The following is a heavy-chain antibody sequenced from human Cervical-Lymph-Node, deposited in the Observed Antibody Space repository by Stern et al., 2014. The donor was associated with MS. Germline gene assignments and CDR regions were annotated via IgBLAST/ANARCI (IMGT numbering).Heavy chain of an antibody. CDR3: VRDEDGDFLTGWDAMDV. J-gene: IGHJ6*02. CDR1: GFTFSYHA. CDR2: ISYDGRNK. Sequence: VQLEESGGGVVQPGRSLRLSCAASGFTFSYHAMHWVRQDPGKGLEWVALISYDGRNKYYAGSVKGRFTISRDNSKDTLYLQVNSLRDEDTARYYCVRDEDGDFLTGWDAMDVWGQGTTVTVSS. V-gene: IGHV3-30*01. D-gene: IGHD3-9*01.